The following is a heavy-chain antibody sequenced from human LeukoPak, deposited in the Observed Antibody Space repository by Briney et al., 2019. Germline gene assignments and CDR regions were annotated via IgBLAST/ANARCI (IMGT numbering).Heavy chain of an antibody. CDR3: ARFGAAYYYDSSVFDY. D-gene: IGHD3-22*01. Sequence: ASVKVSCKASGYTFTSYDINWVRQATGQGLEWMGWMNPNSGNTGYAQKFQGRVTMTRNTSISTAYMELSSLRSEDTAVYYCARFGAAYYYDSSVFDYWGQGTLVTVSS. CDR1: GYTFTSYD. J-gene: IGHJ4*02. CDR2: MNPNSGNT. V-gene: IGHV1-8*01.